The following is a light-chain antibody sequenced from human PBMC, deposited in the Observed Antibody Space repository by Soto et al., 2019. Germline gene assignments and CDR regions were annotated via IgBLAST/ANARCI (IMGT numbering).Light chain of an antibody. CDR2: GAS. CDR1: QSVSSSH. V-gene: IGKV3-20*01. Sequence: EIVLTQSPGTLSLSPGERATLSCRASQSVSSSHLVWYQQKPGQAPRLLIYGASSRATGIPDRFSGSGSGTDFTLTISRLEPEDFAVYYCRQYGSSPPITFGQGTRLEIK. CDR3: RQYGSSPPIT. J-gene: IGKJ5*01.